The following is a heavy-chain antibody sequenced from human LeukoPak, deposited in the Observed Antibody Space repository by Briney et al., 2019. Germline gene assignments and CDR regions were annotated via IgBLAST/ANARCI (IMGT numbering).Heavy chain of an antibody. V-gene: IGHV3-9*01. CDR1: GFTFDDYA. Sequence: GGSLRLSCAASGFTFDDYAMHWVRQAPGKGLEWVSGISWNSGSIGYADSVKGRFTISRDNAKSSLYLQMNSLRAEDTALYYCAKASCSSTSCYNDYWGQGTLVTVSS. J-gene: IGHJ4*02. D-gene: IGHD2-2*02. CDR2: ISWNSGSI. CDR3: AKASCSSTSCYNDY.